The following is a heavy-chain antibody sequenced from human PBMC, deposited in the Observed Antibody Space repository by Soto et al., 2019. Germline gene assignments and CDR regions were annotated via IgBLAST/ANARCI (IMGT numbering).Heavy chain of an antibody. CDR2: INAGNGNT. D-gene: IGHD2-2*01. J-gene: IGHJ6*03. CDR1: GYTFTSYA. V-gene: IGHV1-3*01. CDR3: ARDAYCSSTSCPYYYYMDV. Sequence: ASVKVSCKASGYTFTSYAMHWVRQAPGQRLEWMGWINAGNGNTKYSQKFQGRVTITRDTSASTAYMELSSLRPEDTAVYYCARDAYCSSTSCPYYYYMDVWGKGTTVTVSS.